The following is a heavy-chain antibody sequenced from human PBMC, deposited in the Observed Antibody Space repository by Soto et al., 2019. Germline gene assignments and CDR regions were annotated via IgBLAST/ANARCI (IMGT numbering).Heavy chain of an antibody. J-gene: IGHJ4*02. CDR3: ARANRGSSGWYDIDY. CDR2: IIPIFGTA. CDR1: GYSFTTHW. Sequence: KISCKGIGYSFTTHWIGWVRQTPGKGLEWMGGIIPIFGTANYAQKFQGRVTITADESTSTAYMELSSLRSEDTAVYYCARANRGSSGWYDIDYWGQGTLVTVSS. D-gene: IGHD6-19*01. V-gene: IGHV1-69*01.